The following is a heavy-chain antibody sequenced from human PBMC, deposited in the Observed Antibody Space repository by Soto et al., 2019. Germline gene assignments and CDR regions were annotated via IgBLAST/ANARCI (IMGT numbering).Heavy chain of an antibody. CDR2: INPNSGGT. D-gene: IGHD7-27*01. CDR1: GYTFTGYY. CDR3: ARELGAPYYYYGMDV. V-gene: IGHV1-2*04. Sequence: GALVKVSCKASGYTFTGYYMHWVRQAPGQGLDWMGWINPNSGGTNYAQKFQGWVTMTRDTSISTAYMELSRLRSDDTAVYYCARELGAPYYYYGMDVWGQGTTVTVSS. J-gene: IGHJ6*02.